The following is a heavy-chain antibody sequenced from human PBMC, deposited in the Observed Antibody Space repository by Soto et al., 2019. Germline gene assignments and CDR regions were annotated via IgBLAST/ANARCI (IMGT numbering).Heavy chain of an antibody. CDR2: ISGSGGST. D-gene: IGHD3-16*01. Sequence: GGSLRLSCAASGFTFSSYAMSWVRQAPGKGLEWVSAISGSGGSTYYADSVKGRFTISRDNSKNTLYLHMNSLRAEDTAVYFCAKLVDKSLDDYWGQGALVTVSS. CDR3: AKLVDKSLDDY. CDR1: GFTFSSYA. V-gene: IGHV3-23*01. J-gene: IGHJ4*02.